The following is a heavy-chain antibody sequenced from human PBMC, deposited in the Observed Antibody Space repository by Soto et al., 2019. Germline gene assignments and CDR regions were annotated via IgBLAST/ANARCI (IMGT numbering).Heavy chain of an antibody. J-gene: IGHJ6*04. CDR3: ARGLEIFLYGMDV. D-gene: IGHD1-1*01. V-gene: IGHV4-34*01. CDR2: INHSGST. Sequence: SETLSLTCAVYGGSFSGYYWSWIRQPPGKGLEWIGEINHSGSTNYNPSLKSRVTISVDTSKNQFSLKLSSVTAADTAVYYCARGLEIFLYGMDVCGEGTTVTVYS. CDR1: GGSFSGYY.